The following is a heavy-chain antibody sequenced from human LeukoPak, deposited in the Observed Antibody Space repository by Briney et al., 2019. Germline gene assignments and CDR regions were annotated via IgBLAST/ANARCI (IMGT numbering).Heavy chain of an antibody. D-gene: IGHD6-19*01. V-gene: IGHV3-30*18. Sequence: GGSLRLSCAASGFTFSSYGMHWVRQAPGKGLEWVAVISYDGSNKYYADSVKGRFTISRDNSKNTLYLQMNSLRAEDTAVYYCAKDSEPGASGWYVPSYFDYWGQGTLVTVS. J-gene: IGHJ4*02. CDR2: ISYDGSNK. CDR3: AKDSEPGASGWYVPSYFDY. CDR1: GFTFSSYG.